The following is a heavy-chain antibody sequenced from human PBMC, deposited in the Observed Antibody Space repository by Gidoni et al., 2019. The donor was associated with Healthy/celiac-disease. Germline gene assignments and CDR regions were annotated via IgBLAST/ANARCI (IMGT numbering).Heavy chain of an antibody. CDR1: GGSISSSSYY. V-gene: IGHV4-39*01. Sequence: QLQLQESGPGLVKPSETLSLTCTVSGGSISSSSYYLGWIRQPPGKGLDWIGSSYYIGGTYYNPALKSRVTISVNTSKNQVSLKLGSVTAAGTAGYYCAGGATGADAFDIWGQGTMVTVSS. J-gene: IGHJ3*02. CDR2: SYYIGGT. D-gene: IGHD1-1*01. CDR3: AGGATGADAFDI.